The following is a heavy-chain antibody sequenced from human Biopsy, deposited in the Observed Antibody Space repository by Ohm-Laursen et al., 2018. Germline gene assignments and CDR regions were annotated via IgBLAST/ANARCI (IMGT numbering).Heavy chain of an antibody. CDR3: GRAVRNQLLTDP. Sequence: ASVKVSCKASGYTFTTYGITWVRQASGQGPEWIGWLNPVSGNSNFGQKFRGRVTVTSDTSISTAYMELSGLTSDDTATYYCGRAVRNQLLTDPWGQGTLVTVTS. CDR2: LNPVSGNS. D-gene: IGHD1-7*01. V-gene: IGHV1-8*02. CDR1: GYTFTTYG. J-gene: IGHJ5*02.